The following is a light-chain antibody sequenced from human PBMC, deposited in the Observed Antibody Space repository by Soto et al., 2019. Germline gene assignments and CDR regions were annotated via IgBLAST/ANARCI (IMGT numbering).Light chain of an antibody. Sequence: EIGLTQSPATLSLSPGESATISCRATESISTDLAWYQQKPGQAPRLLIYDASKRASGIPVRFSGSGSGTDFTLTISGLEPEDFAVYYCQQRTKWPPSWSFGQGTKVEIK. CDR3: QQRTKWPPSWS. CDR1: ESISTD. CDR2: DAS. J-gene: IGKJ1*01. V-gene: IGKV3-11*01.